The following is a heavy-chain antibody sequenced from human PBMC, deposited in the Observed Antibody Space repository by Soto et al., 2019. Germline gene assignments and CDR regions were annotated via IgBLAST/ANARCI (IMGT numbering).Heavy chain of an antibody. CDR3: AKGLVGYVFGVQDYFFGMDV. V-gene: IGHV3-30*18. CDR1: GFNFSTYG. Sequence: QVQVVESGGGLVQPGRSLRLSCGASGFNFSTYGMHWVRQVPGKWLVWVAAISCDGVNKYSSGSVRCRFTISRDTSKNTRYLQSHSLRAEDTAVYYWAKGLVGYVFGVQDYFFGMDVWCQGTTVTFAS. J-gene: IGHJ6*02. D-gene: IGHD1-26*01. CDR2: ISCDGVNK.